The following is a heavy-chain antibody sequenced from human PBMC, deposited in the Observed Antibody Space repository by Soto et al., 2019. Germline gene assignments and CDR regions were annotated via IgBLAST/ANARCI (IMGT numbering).Heavy chain of an antibody. D-gene: IGHD3-16*01. CDR1: GGSISSGGYS. J-gene: IGHJ2*01. CDR2: IYHSGST. Sequence: QLQLQESGSGLVKPSQTLSLTCAVSGGSISSGGYSWSWIRQPPGKGLEWIGYIYHSGSTYYNPSLKSRVTISVDGSKNQCSLKLSSVPAADTAVYYCAREGGVWGYFDLWGRGTLVTVSS. V-gene: IGHV4-30-2*01. CDR3: AREGGVWGYFDL.